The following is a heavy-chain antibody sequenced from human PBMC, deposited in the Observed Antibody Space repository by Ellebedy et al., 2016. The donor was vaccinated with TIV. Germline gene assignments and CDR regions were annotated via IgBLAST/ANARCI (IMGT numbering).Heavy chain of an antibody. CDR1: GFTFSSYD. CDR3: ARVRFGDTAVDY. D-gene: IGHD2-21*01. CDR2: IGTAGDT. Sequence: GESLKISCAASGFTFSSYDMHWVRQGTGKGLEWVSAIGTAGDTYYPGSEKGRFTISRENAKNSLYLHITSLRAEDTAVYYCARVRFGDTAVDYWGQGTLVTVSS. J-gene: IGHJ4*03. V-gene: IGHV3-13*01.